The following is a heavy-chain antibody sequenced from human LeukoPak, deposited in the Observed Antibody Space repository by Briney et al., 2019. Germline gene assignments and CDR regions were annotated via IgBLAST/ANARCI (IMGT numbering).Heavy chain of an antibody. V-gene: IGHV3-74*01. D-gene: IGHD2-2*01. Sequence: GGSLRLSCAASGDYCMHWVRQAPGKGLVWVSHINSDGSWTSYADSVKGRFTISKDNAKNTVYLQMNNLRAEDTAVYYCVSFYETYWGRGTLVTVSS. CDR3: VSFYETY. CDR2: INSDGSWT. CDR1: GDYC. J-gene: IGHJ4*02.